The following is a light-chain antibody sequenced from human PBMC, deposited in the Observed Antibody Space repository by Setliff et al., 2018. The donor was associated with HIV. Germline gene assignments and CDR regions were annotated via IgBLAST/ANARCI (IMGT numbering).Light chain of an antibody. CDR2: EVT. J-gene: IGLJ1*01. CDR3: SSYAGSRTFDV. V-gene: IGLV2-14*01. CDR1: SSDIGGYEY. Sequence: LTQAASVSGSPGQSITIFCIGTSSDIGGYEYVSWYQQHPGEAPKLIIYEVTNRPSGVSNRFSGSKSGNTASLTISGLQPDDEADYYCSSYAGSRTFDVFGTGTKVTVL.